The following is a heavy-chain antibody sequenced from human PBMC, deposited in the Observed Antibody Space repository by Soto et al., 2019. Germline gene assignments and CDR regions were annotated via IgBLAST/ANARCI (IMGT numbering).Heavy chain of an antibody. J-gene: IGHJ3*02. CDR2: ISSSSSYI. D-gene: IGHD1-1*01. V-gene: IGHV3-21*01. Sequence: EVQLVESGGGLVKPGGSLRLSCAASGFIFSSYSMNWVRQAPGKGLEWVSSISSSSSYIYYADSVKGRFTISRDNAKNSLYLQMNSRRAEDTAVYYCARTTRGTGSTPAFDIWGQGTMVTVSS. CDR3: ARTTRGTGSTPAFDI. CDR1: GFIFSSYS.